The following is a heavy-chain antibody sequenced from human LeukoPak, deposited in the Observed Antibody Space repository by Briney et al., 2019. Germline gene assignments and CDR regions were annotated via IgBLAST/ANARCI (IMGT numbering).Heavy chain of an antibody. Sequence: PGGSLRLSCAASGFTFSSYSMNWVRQAPGKGLEWVSSISSSSSYIYYADSVKGRFTISRDNAKNSLYLQMNSLRAEDTAVYYCARFIESTEEVGALGNAFDIWGQGTMVTVSS. V-gene: IGHV3-21*01. D-gene: IGHD1-26*01. J-gene: IGHJ3*02. CDR3: ARFIESTEEVGALGNAFDI. CDR1: GFTFSSYS. CDR2: ISSSSSYI.